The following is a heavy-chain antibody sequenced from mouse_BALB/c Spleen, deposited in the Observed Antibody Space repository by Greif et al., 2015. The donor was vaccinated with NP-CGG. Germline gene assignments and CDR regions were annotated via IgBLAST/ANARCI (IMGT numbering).Heavy chain of an antibody. D-gene: IGHD1-2*01. Sequence: EVQRVESGGGLVKPGGSLKLSCAASGFTFSSYAMSWVRQTPEKRLEWVATISSGGSYTYYPDSVKGRFTISRDNAKNTLYLQMSSLRSEDTAMYYCARHPTLLRLPTWYFDVWGAGTTVTVSS. CDR1: GFTFSSYA. CDR3: ARHPTLLRLPTWYFDV. V-gene: IGHV5-9-3*01. J-gene: IGHJ1*01. CDR2: ISSGGSYT.